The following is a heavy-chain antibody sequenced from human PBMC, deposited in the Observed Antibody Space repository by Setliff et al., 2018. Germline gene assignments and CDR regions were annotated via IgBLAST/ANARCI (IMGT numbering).Heavy chain of an antibody. CDR2: IYTSGST. CDR1: GGYISSYY. CDR3: ARDSRGNPPNYMDV. V-gene: IGHV4-4*07. Sequence: PSETLSLTCTVSGGYISSYYWSWIRQPAGKGLEWIGRIYTSGSTNYNPSLKSRVTMSVDTSKNQFSLKLSSVTAADTAVYYCARDSRGNPPNYMDVWGKGTTVTVSS. J-gene: IGHJ6*03.